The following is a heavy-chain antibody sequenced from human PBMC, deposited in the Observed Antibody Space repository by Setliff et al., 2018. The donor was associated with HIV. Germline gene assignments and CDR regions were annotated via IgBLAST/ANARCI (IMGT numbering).Heavy chain of an antibody. V-gene: IGHV4-59*11. J-gene: IGHJ4*02. CDR2: IYYSGST. CDR3: ASFFVTTVTNQDY. Sequence: LSLTCTVSGGSISSHYWSCIRQPPGKGLEWIGSIYYSGSTNYNPSLKSRVTISVDTSKNQFSLKLTSVTAADTAMYYCASFFVTTVTNQDYWGQGTPVTVSS. CDR1: GGSISSHY. D-gene: IGHD4-17*01.